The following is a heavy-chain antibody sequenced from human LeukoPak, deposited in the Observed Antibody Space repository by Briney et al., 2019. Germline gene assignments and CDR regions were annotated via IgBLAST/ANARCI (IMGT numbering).Heavy chain of an antibody. Sequence: SGPTLVRPTQTLTLTCTFSGFSLGTSEVGVGSIRQPPGQALEWLAIIYWDDDKRYNPSLKGRLTITKDTSNNQVVLTMTAMDPLDTGTYFCAHRPIALRQGGFDYWGQGTLVTVSS. D-gene: IGHD2/OR15-2a*01. V-gene: IGHV2-5*02. CDR1: GFSLGTSEVG. CDR2: IYWDDDK. J-gene: IGHJ4*02. CDR3: AHRPIALRQGGFDY.